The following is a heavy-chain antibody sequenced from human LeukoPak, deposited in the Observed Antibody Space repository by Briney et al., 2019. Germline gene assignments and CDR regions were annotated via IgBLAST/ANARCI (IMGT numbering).Heavy chain of an antibody. CDR3: ARDGGDYDSSGYSYYFDY. CDR2: ISGGSSFT. D-gene: IGHD3-22*01. V-gene: IGHV3-21*01. Sequence: GGSLRLSCAASGFSFSSFSMNWVRQAPGKGLEWVSYISGGSSFTYYVDSVKGRFTISRDNAKDSLYLQMNSLRAEDTAVYYCARDGGDYDSSGYSYYFDYWGQGTLVTVSS. CDR1: GFSFSSFS. J-gene: IGHJ4*02.